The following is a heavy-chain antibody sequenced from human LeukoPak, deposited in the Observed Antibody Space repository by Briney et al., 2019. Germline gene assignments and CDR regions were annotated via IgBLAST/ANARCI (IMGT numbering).Heavy chain of an antibody. CDR2: INPNSGGT. D-gene: IGHD3-10*01. CDR1: GYTFTGYY. J-gene: IGHJ5*02. V-gene: IGHV1-2*02. CDR3: ARCGSRVTMVRVSSNDNWFDP. Sequence: PGASVKVSCKASGYTFTGYYMHWVRQAPGQGLEWMGWINPNSGGTNYAQKFQGRVTMTRDTSISTAYMELSRLRSDDTAVCYCARCGSRVTMVRVSSNDNWFDPWGQGTLVTVSS.